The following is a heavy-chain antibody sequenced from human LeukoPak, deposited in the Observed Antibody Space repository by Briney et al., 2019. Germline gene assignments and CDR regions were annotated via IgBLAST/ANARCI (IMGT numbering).Heavy chain of an antibody. CDR2: IYYSGST. D-gene: IGHD1-26*01. V-gene: IGHV4-59*08. Sequence: SETLSLTCTVSGGSISSYYWSWIRQPPGKGLEGIGYIYYSGSTNYNPSLKSRVTISVDTSRNQFSLKLSSVTAADTAVYYCARHVVGATPQYFQHWGQGTLVSVSS. J-gene: IGHJ1*01. CDR1: GGSISSYY. CDR3: ARHVVGATPQYFQH.